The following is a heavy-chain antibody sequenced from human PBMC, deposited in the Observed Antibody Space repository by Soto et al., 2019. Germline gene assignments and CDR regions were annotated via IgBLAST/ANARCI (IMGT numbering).Heavy chain of an antibody. Sequence: GGSLRLSCEASGFTFINYAMSWVRQAPGKGLEWVSGIDDGGASTYYADSMKGRFTISRDNSKNTLYLQMNGLRVEDTAVYYCAKDVCPSATLPCFDTWGQGTLVTVSS. V-gene: IGHV3-23*01. CDR1: GFTFINYA. CDR2: IDDGGAST. CDR3: AKDVCPSATLPCFDT. J-gene: IGHJ5*02. D-gene: IGHD2-15*01.